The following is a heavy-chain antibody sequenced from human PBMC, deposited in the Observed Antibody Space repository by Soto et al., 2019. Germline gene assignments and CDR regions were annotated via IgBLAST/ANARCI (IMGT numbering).Heavy chain of an antibody. CDR1: GYTFTSYA. V-gene: IGHV1-18*01. D-gene: IGHD3-3*01. CDR2: ISAYNGNT. Sequence: ASVKVSCKASGYTFTSYAMHWVRQAPGQRLEWMVWISAYNGNTNYAQKLQGRVTMTTDTSTSTAYMELRSLRSDDTALYYCARDSITIFGVVQIGAFDIWGQGTMVTVSS. J-gene: IGHJ3*02. CDR3: ARDSITIFGVVQIGAFDI.